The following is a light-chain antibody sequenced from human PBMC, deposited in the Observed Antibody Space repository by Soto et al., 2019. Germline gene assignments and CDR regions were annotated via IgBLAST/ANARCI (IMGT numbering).Light chain of an antibody. Sequence: DIQMTQSPSTLSGSVGDRVTITCRASQTISSWLAWYQQKPGKAPKLLIYKASTLKSGVPSRLSGSGSGTEFTLTISSLQPEDFATYYCQQLNSYPLTLGGGTKVDIK. V-gene: IGKV1-5*03. CDR1: QTISSW. J-gene: IGKJ4*01. CDR3: QQLNSYPLT. CDR2: KAS.